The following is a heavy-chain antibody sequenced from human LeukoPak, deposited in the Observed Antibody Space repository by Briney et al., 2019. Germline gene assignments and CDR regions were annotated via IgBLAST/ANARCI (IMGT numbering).Heavy chain of an antibody. J-gene: IGHJ4*02. D-gene: IGHD5/OR15-5a*01. V-gene: IGHV1-46*01. CDR2: VYTSGGGT. CDR1: GYTFTRYY. CDR3: ARIEGSASTMGD. Sequence: ASVKVSCKASGYTFTRYYIHWVRQAPGQGLEWMGVVYTSGGGTIYAQKFQGRVTMTRDTSTTTAYMELSSLRSEDTAVYYCARIEGSASTMGDWGQGTLVTVSS.